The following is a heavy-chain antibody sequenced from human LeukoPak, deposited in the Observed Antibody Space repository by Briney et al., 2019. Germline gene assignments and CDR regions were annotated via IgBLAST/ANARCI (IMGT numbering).Heavy chain of an antibody. Sequence: PGGSLRLSCAASGFTVSSNYMSWVRQAPGKGLEWVSVIYSGGSTYYADSVKGRFTISRDNSKNTLHLQMNSLRAEDTAVYYCAKARIVVVPPADALDVWGQGTLVTVSS. CDR3: AKARIVVVPPADALDV. CDR1: GFTVSSNY. J-gene: IGHJ3*01. V-gene: IGHV3-53*01. D-gene: IGHD3-22*01. CDR2: IYSGGST.